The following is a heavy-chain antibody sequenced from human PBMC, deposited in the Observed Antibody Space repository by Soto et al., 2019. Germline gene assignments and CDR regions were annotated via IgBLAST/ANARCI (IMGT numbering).Heavy chain of an antibody. CDR2: ISSSSSYI. J-gene: IGHJ6*02. V-gene: IGHV3-21*01. Sequence: PGGSLRLSCAASGFTFSSYSINWVRQAPGKGLEWVSSISSSSSYIYYADSVKGRFTTSRDNAKNSLYLQMNSLRAEDTAVYYCARESIAVALRGMDVWGQGTTVPVSS. D-gene: IGHD6-19*01. CDR3: ARESIAVALRGMDV. CDR1: GFTFSSYS.